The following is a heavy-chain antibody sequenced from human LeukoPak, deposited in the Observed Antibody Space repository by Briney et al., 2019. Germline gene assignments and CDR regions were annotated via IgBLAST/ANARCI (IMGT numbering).Heavy chain of an antibody. Sequence: GGSLRLSCGASGFTFNTYAMQWVRRAPGKGLEWVGVIVYDGSSKYYADSVKGRFTISRDNSRNTLYLQMNSLKTDDTAVYYCGRDVSAVAGTAWFDPWGQGTLVTVSS. J-gene: IGHJ5*02. D-gene: IGHD6-19*01. V-gene: IGHV3-30*04. CDR1: GFTFNTYA. CDR3: GRDVSAVAGTAWFDP. CDR2: IVYDGSSK.